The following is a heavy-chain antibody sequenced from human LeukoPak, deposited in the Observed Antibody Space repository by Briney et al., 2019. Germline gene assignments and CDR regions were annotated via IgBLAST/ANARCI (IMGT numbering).Heavy chain of an antibody. CDR2: ISAYNGDT. V-gene: IGHV1-18*01. J-gene: IGHJ4*02. D-gene: IGHD3-10*01. CDR1: GYTFTSYV. Sequence: ASVKVSCKDSGYTFTSYVISWVRQAPGQALEWMGWISAYNGDTNYAQKFQGRVTMTTDTSTSTAYMEVRSLRSDDTAVYYCARAGSTAFGIIIIRDFDYWGQGTLVTVSS. CDR3: ARAGSTAFGIIIIRDFDY.